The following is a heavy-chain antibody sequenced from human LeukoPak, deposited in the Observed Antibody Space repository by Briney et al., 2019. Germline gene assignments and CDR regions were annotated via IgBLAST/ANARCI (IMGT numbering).Heavy chain of an antibody. J-gene: IGHJ4*02. V-gene: IGHV3-21*01. D-gene: IGHD2-2*01. CDR1: GSTFSSYS. CDR3: AIYGVSSSTSYIDF. Sequence: PGASLRPSSAASGSTFSSYSMNCVLHDPREKRKEGSGITGYSGYTYYEHSVKGRVTISGDTAKNSLYLQMNSLTAEDTAVYYGAIYGVSSSTSYIDFWGQETLVTVSS. CDR2: ITGYSGYT.